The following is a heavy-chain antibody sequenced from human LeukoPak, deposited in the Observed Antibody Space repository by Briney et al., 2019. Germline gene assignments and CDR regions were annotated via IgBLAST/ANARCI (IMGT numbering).Heavy chain of an antibody. D-gene: IGHD1-1*01. CDR3: ARDPYLTGKFDY. CDR1: GGSVSSRSYY. CDR2: IYYSGST. J-gene: IGHJ4*02. Sequence: SETLSLTCTVSGGSVSSRSYYWSWIRQPPGRGLGWIGYIYYSGSTNYNPSLTSRVTMSVDTSKNQFSLKLTSVTAADTAVYYCARDPYLTGKFDYWGQGTLVTVSS. V-gene: IGHV4-61*01.